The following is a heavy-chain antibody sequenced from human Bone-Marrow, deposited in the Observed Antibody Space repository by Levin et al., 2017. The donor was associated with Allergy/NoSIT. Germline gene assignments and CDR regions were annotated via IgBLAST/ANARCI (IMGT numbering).Heavy chain of an antibody. CDR3: VRDLSFGRPTPGY. CDR1: GFTLASYG. Sequence: GGSLRLSCAASGFTLASYGMHWVRQAPGKGLEWLSFNSFDGIKQNYAGSVKGRFTISRDNSKNTLYLDILALRAEDTAVYFCVRDLSFGRPTPGYWGQGTLLIVSS. V-gene: IGHV3-33*01. J-gene: IGHJ4*02. CDR2: NSFDGIKQ. D-gene: IGHD2/OR15-2a*01.